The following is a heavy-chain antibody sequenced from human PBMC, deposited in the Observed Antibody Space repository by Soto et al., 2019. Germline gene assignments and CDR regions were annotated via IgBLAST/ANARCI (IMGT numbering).Heavy chain of an antibody. CDR3: ARPYVEVAVNDAFDI. D-gene: IGHD3-16*01. CDR2: IGTHADTT. V-gene: IGHV3-23*01. Sequence: EVQLLESGGGLVQPGGSLRLSCAASGFTFSTYALTWVRQAPGKGLEWVSSIGTHADTTYYVDSVKGRFSISRDNSKNTVYLQMSSLSAEDTAVYYCARPYVEVAVNDAFDIWCRGTMVTVSS. J-gene: IGHJ3*02. CDR1: GFTFSTYA.